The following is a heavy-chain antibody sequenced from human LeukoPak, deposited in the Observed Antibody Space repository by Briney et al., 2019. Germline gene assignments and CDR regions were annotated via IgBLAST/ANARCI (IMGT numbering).Heavy chain of an antibody. CDR1: GGSISSSSYY. J-gene: IGHJ5*02. CDR3: ARHYFIAAARNPLLVPFDP. CDR2: IYYSGST. V-gene: IGHV4-39*01. D-gene: IGHD6-13*01. Sequence: SETLSLTCTVSGGSISSSSYYWGWIRQPPGKGLEWIGSIYYSGSTYYNPSLKGRVTISVDTSKNQFSLKLSSVTAADTAVYYCARHYFIAAARNPLLVPFDPWGQGTLVTVSS.